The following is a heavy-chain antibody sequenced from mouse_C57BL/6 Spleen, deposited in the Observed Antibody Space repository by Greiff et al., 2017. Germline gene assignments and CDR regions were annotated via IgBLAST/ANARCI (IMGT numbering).Heavy chain of an antibody. V-gene: IGHV10-1*01. J-gene: IGHJ4*01. CDR2: IRSKSNNYAT. D-gene: IGHD1-1*01. CDR3: VRQYYGSSYAMDY. Sequence: VQLKESGGGLVQPKGSLKLSCAASGFSFNTYAMNWVRQAPGKGLEWVARIRSKSNNYATYYADSVKDRFTISRDDSESMLYLQMNNLKTEDTAMYYCVRQYYGSSYAMDYWGQGTSVTVSS. CDR1: GFSFNTYA.